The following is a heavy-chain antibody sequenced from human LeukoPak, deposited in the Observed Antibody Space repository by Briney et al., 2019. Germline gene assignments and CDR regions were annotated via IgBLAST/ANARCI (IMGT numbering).Heavy chain of an antibody. J-gene: IGHJ1*01. CDR1: GGFISSSSYY. Sequence: SETLFLTCSVSGGFISSSSYYWGWIRQPPGEGLEWIGDIYYSGSSYYDPSLKSRVAISIDTSKNQFSLRLSPVTAADSATYYCARRRYYDSTGYLDWGQGTLVTVSS. CDR2: IYYSGSS. CDR3: ARRRYYDSTGYLD. D-gene: IGHD3-22*01. V-gene: IGHV4-39*01.